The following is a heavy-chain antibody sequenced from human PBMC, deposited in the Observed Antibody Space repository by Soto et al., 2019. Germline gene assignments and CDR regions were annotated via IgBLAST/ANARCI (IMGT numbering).Heavy chain of an antibody. Sequence: QVQLVQSGAEVKKPGASVKVSCKASGYTFTSYAMHWVSQAPGQRLEWMGWINAGNGNTKYSQKFQGRVTITRDTSASTAYMELSSLRSEDTAVYYCARVGAMATTTRDFDYWGQGTLVTVSS. CDR3: ARVGAMATTTRDFDY. J-gene: IGHJ4*02. CDR2: INAGNGNT. V-gene: IGHV1-3*01. CDR1: GYTFTSYA. D-gene: IGHD5-12*01.